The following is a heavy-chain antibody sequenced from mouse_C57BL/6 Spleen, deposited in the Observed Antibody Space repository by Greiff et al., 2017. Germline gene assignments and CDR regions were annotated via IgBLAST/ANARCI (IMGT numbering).Heavy chain of an antibody. D-gene: IGHD2-2*01. J-gene: IGHJ1*03. V-gene: IGHV1-64*01. Sequence: QVQLQQPGAELVKPGASVKLSCKASGYTFTSYWMHWVKQRPGQGLEWIGMIHPNSGSTNYNEKFKSKATLTVDKSSSTAYMQLSSLTSEDAAVYYYARGLRLRRRRGYFDVWGTGTTVTVSS. CDR3: ARGLRLRRRRGYFDV. CDR2: IHPNSGST. CDR1: GYTFTSYW.